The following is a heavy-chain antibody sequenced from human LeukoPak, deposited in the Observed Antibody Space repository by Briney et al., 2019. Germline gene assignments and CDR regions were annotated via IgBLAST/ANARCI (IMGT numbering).Heavy chain of an antibody. CDR1: GGSFIDYY. J-gene: IGHJ4*02. CDR3: ARGFSH. D-gene: IGHD3-3*01. CDR2: IDHSGST. Sequence: RSSETLSLTCAVYGGSFIDYYWSWLRQPPGKGLEWIGEIDHSGSTTYNPSLKSRVTISVDTSKNQLSLKLNSVTAADTAVYYCARGFSHWGQGTLVTVSS. V-gene: IGHV4-34*01.